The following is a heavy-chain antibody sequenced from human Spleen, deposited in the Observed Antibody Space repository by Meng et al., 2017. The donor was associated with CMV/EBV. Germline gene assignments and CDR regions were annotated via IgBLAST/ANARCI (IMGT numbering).Heavy chain of an antibody. J-gene: IGHJ5*02. D-gene: IGHD6-6*01. CDR1: GGSISSSSYY. Sequence: LQLQEPGPGLVKPSETLSLTCTVSGGSISSSSYYWGWIRQPPGKGLEWIGSIYYSGSTYYNPSLKSRVTISVDTSKNQFSLKLSSVTAADTAVYYCARASIAAQINWFDPWGQGTLVTVSS. CDR2: IYYSGST. CDR3: ARASIAAQINWFDP. V-gene: IGHV4-39*07.